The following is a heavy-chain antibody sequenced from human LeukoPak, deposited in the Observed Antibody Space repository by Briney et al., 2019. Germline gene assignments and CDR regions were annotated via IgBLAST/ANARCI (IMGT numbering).Heavy chain of an antibody. CDR2: FDPEDGET. D-gene: IGHD3-22*01. V-gene: IGHV1-24*01. CDR1: GXTLTELS. CDR3: ATNKYYYDSSGYHY. J-gene: IGHJ4*02. Sequence: ASVKVSCKVSGXTLTELSMHWVRQAPGXXXXXXXGFDPEDGETIYAQKFQGRVTMTEDTSTDTAYMELSSLRSEDTAVYYCATNKYYYDSSGYHYWGQGTLVTVSS.